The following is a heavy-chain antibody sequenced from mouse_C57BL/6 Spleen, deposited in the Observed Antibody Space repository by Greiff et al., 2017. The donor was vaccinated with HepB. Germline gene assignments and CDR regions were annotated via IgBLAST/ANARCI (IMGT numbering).Heavy chain of an antibody. CDR1: GYTFTDYY. J-gene: IGHJ1*03. Sequence: EVQLQQSGPELVKPGASVKISCKASGYTFTDYYMNWVKQSHGKSLEWIGDINPNNGGTSYNQKFKGKATLTVDKSSSTAYMVLRSLTSEDSAVYDCARQTLRYFDVWGTGTTVTVSS. CDR2: INPNNGGT. CDR3: ARQTLRYFDV. V-gene: IGHV1-26*01.